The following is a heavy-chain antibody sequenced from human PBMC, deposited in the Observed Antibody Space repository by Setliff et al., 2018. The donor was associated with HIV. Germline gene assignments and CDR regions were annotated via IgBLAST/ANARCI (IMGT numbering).Heavy chain of an antibody. D-gene: IGHD6-13*01. CDR1: GGSISSSSSY. J-gene: IGHJ4*02. Sequence: SETLSLTCTVSGGSISSSSSYWGWVRQSPGKGLEWIGSIYHSGSTYYNPSLESRVTISVDTSKNQFSLKLTSVTAADTAVYYCARAGLAAAGIGDYWGQGALVTVSS. V-gene: IGHV4-39*07. CDR3: ARAGLAAAGIGDY. CDR2: IYHSGST.